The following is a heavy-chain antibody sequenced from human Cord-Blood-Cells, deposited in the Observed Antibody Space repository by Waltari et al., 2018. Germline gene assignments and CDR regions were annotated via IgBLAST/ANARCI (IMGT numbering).Heavy chain of an antibody. D-gene: IGHD6-13*01. J-gene: IGHJ4*02. CDR2: IGSKAYGRTT. Sequence: EVQLVESGGGLVQPGRSRRRSCTAHGFTCGDYSMSWVRQAPGKGLEWVGFIGSKAYGRTTEYAASVKGRFTISRDDSKSIAYLQMNSLKTEDTAVYYCTRGLYSSSWYSYWGQGTLVTVSS. CDR3: TRGLYSSSWYSY. CDR1: GFTCGDYS. V-gene: IGHV3-49*04.